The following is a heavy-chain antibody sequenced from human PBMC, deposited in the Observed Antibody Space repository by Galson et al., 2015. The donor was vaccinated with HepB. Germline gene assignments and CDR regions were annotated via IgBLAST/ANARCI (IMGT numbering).Heavy chain of an antibody. CDR3: VRVTSSYLFEY. J-gene: IGHJ4*02. D-gene: IGHD2-2*01. CDR1: GYSISSGYY. V-gene: IGHV4-38-2*02. CDR2: IYHSGNT. Sequence: ETLSLTCTVSGYSISSGYYWGWIRQPPGKGLEWIGNIYHSGNTYYNSSLKSRVTMSVDTSKNQFSLNLSSVTAADTAVYYCVRVTSSYLFEYWGQGTLVTVSS.